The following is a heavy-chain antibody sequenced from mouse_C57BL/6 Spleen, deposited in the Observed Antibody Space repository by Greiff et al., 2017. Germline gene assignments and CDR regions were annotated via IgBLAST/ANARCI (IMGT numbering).Heavy chain of an antibody. CDR1: GFTFSSYA. V-gene: IGHV5-4*01. CDR2: ISDGGSYT. D-gene: IGHD2-4*01. Sequence: DVHLVESGGGLVKPGGSLKLSCAASGFTFSSYAMSWVRQTPEKRLEWVATISDGGSYTYYPDNVKGRFTISRDNAKNNLYLQMSHLKSEDTAMYYCARDGGDEYDLAYWGQGTLVTVSA. CDR3: ARDGGDEYDLAY. J-gene: IGHJ3*01.